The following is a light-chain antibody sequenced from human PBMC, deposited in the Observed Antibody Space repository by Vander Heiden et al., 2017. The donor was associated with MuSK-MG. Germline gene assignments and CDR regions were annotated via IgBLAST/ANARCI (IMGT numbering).Light chain of an antibody. J-gene: IGLJ3*02. CDR2: EVS. CDR1: RRAAVGHTY. Sequence: SALTQPASVSGSPGHSLTLSRTVTRRAAVGHTYVSWYQQHPGKAPKLMIYEVSNRPSGVSNRFSGSKSGNTASLTISGLQAEDESDYYCSSYTSSSTLVFGGGTKLTVL. V-gene: IGLV2-14*01. CDR3: SSYTSSSTLV.